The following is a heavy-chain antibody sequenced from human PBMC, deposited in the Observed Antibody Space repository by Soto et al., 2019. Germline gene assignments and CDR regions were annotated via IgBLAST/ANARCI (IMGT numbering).Heavy chain of an antibody. CDR2: MNPNSGNT. J-gene: IGHJ5*02. D-gene: IGHD3-22*01. Sequence: ASVKVSCKASGYTFTSNDINWVRQVTGQGLEWMGWMNPNSGNTGYAQKFQGRVTMTRNTSISTAYMELSSLRSEDTAVYYCARLRRDSTGSYFNRFDPWGQGTQVTVSS. CDR1: GYTFTSND. CDR3: ARLRRDSTGSYFNRFDP. V-gene: IGHV1-8*01.